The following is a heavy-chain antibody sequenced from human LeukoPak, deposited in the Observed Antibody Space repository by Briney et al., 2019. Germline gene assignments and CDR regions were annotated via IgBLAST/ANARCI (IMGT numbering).Heavy chain of an antibody. CDR3: ARGRGIAVYYFDY. D-gene: IGHD6-19*01. J-gene: IGHJ4*02. Sequence: GGSLRLSCAASGFTFSSYSMNWVSQAPGKGLEWVSSISSSSSYIYYADSVKGRFTISRDNAKNSLYLQMNSLRAEDTAVYYCARGRGIAVYYFDYWGQGALVTVSS. V-gene: IGHV3-21*01. CDR2: ISSSSSYI. CDR1: GFTFSSYS.